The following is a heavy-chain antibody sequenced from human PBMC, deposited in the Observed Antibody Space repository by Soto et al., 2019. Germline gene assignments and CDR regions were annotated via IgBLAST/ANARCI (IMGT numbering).Heavy chain of an antibody. CDR3: ASSRYPLGELSLFDY. CDR1: GFTFSSYA. CDR2: ISGSGGST. J-gene: IGHJ4*02. V-gene: IGHV3-23*01. Sequence: EVQLLESGGGLVQPGGSLRLSCAASGFTFSSYAMSWVRQAPGKGLEWVSAISGSGGSTYYADSLKGRFTISRDNSKNTLYLQMNSLRAEDTAVYYCASSRYPLGELSLFDYWGQGTLVTVSS. D-gene: IGHD3-16*02.